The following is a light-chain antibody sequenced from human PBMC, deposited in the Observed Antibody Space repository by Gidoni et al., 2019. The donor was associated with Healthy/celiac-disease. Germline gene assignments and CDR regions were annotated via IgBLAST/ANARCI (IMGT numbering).Light chain of an antibody. Sequence: AIRMTQSPSSFSASTGDRVTITCLASQGISSYLAWYQQKPGKAPKLLTYAASTLQSGVPSRFSGSGSVTDFTLTISCLQSEDFATYYCQQYYSYPRLTFXGXTKVXIK. CDR2: AAS. CDR3: QQYYSYPRLT. J-gene: IGKJ4*01. CDR1: QGISSY. V-gene: IGKV1-8*01.